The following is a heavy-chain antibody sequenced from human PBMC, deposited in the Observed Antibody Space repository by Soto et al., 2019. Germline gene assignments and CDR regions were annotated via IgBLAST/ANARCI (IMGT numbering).Heavy chain of an antibody. J-gene: IGHJ4*02. D-gene: IGHD3-16*02. CDR3: ARYGVSGMITFGGVIAD. CDR2: ISSSSSYI. Sequence: EVQLVESGGGLVKPGGSLRLSCAASGFTFSSYSMNWVRQAPGKGLEWVSSISSSSSYIYYADSVKGRFTITRDNAKNSLYLQMNSLRAEDTAVYYCARYGVSGMITFGGVIADWGQGTLFTVSS. V-gene: IGHV3-21*01. CDR1: GFTFSSYS.